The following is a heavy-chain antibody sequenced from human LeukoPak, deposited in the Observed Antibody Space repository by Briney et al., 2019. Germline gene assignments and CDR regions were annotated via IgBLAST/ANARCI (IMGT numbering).Heavy chain of an antibody. V-gene: IGHV4-34*01. CDR1: GGSFSGYY. CDR2: INHSGST. CDR3: ARGVYDYIWGSYRYIPAHWFDP. Sequence: SETLSLTCAVYGGSFSGYYWSWIRQPPGKGLEWIGEINHSGSTNYNPSLKSRVTISEDTSKSQFSLKLSSVTAAGTAVYYCARGVYDYIWGSYRYIPAHWFDPWGQGTLVIVSS. D-gene: IGHD3-16*02. J-gene: IGHJ5*02.